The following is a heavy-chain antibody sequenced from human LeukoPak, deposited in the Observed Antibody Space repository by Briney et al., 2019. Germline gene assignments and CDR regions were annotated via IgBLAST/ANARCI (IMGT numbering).Heavy chain of an antibody. J-gene: IGHJ4*02. D-gene: IGHD3-22*01. Sequence: PSETLSLTCTVSGGSISSYHWSWIRQSPGKGLEWMGCIQYSGSTNRNPSLKSRVTISVDTSKNQFSLKLSSVTAADTAVYYCASLIYDSSGYYFDKWGQGTLVTVSS. V-gene: IGHV4-59*08. CDR2: IQYSGST. CDR3: ASLIYDSSGYYFDK. CDR1: GGSISSYH.